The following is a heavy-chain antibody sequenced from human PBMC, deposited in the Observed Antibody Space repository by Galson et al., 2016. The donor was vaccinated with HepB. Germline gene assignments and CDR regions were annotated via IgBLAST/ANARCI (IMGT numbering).Heavy chain of an antibody. J-gene: IGHJ4*02. D-gene: IGHD5/OR15-5a*01. CDR3: ARAAGPLYDFDC. Sequence: SLRLSCAASEFTLHNYAMSWVRQAPGRGPEWVSSFFDSGEMSYYADSVKGRFTISRDTSKNTVYLQMNSLRDEDTAVYYCARAAGPLYDFDCWGPGTLVTVSS. CDR1: EFTLHNYA. CDR2: FFDSGEMS. V-gene: IGHV3-23*01.